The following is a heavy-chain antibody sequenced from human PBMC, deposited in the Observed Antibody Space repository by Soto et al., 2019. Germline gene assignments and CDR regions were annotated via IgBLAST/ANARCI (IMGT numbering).Heavy chain of an antibody. J-gene: IGHJ3*02. CDR1: WFSLSTSGVG. CDR2: IYWDDDK. D-gene: IGHD7-27*01. Sequence: QITLKESGPTLVKPTQTLTLTCTFSWFSLSTSGVGVGWIRQPPGKALEWLALIYWDDDKRYSPSLKSRLTITKDPSKNQVVLTMTNMDPVDTATYYCAHQLGPDAFDIWGQGTMVTVSS. CDR3: AHQLGPDAFDI. V-gene: IGHV2-5*02.